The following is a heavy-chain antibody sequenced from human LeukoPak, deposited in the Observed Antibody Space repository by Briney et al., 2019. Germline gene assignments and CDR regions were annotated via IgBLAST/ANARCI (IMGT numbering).Heavy chain of an antibody. J-gene: IGHJ5*02. V-gene: IGHV4-4*02. CDR2: AHYSGKT. CDR3: ARDFILHLDGSGSYPAWFDP. CDR1: GGSISSSNW. D-gene: IGHD3-10*01. Sequence: PSGTLSLTCAVSGGSISSSNWWSWVRQPPGKGLEWIGEAHYSGKTNYNPSLKSRVSISVDKSKNQFSLKLTSVTAADTAVYYCARDFILHLDGSGSYPAWFDPWGQGTLVIVSS.